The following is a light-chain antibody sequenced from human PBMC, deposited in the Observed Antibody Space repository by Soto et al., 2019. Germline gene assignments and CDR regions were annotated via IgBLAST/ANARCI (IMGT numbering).Light chain of an antibody. CDR2: DTS. CDR1: QSVSNSY. V-gene: IGKV3-20*01. CDR3: QQYGTSEII. Sequence: IVLTQSPGTLSLSPGDRATISPRASQSVSNSYVAWYQQKSGQAPRLLIYDTSSRVTGIPDRVSGSGSGTDFTLTISRLEPEDFAVFYCQQYGTSEIIFGQGTRLEIK. J-gene: IGKJ5*01.